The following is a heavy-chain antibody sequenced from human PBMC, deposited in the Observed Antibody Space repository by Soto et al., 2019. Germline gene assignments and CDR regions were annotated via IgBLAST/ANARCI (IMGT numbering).Heavy chain of an antibody. CDR1: GGSISSSNW. CDR3: AREGQFDSSGYHVLYYFDY. V-gene: IGHV4-4*02. Sequence: PSETLSLTCAVSGGSISSSNWWSWVRQPPGKGLEWIGEIYHSGSTNYNPSLKSRVTISVDKSKNQFSLKLSSVTAADTAVYYCAREGQFDSSGYHVLYYFDYWGQGTLVTVSS. J-gene: IGHJ4*02. D-gene: IGHD3-22*01. CDR2: IYHSGST.